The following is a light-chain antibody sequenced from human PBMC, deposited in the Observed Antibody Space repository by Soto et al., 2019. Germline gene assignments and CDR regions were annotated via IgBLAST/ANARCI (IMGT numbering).Light chain of an antibody. CDR1: QSVSSN. Sequence: EIVMTQSPAALSVSPGERATLSSRASQSVSSNLAWYQQKPGQAPRLLIYGASTRATGIPARFSGSGSGTEFTLTISSLQSEDFAVYYCQQYNNWRESFGGGTKVEIK. J-gene: IGKJ4*01. CDR2: GAS. CDR3: QQYNNWRES. V-gene: IGKV3-15*01.